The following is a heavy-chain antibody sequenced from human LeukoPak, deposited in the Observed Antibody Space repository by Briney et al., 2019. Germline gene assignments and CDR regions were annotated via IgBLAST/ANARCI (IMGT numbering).Heavy chain of an antibody. Sequence: GGSLRLSCAASGFTFSSYEMNWVRQAPGKGLEWVSYISSSGSTIYYAESVKGRFTISRDNAKNSLYLQMDSLRAEDTAVYYCARGPSSPLTHWGQGTLVTVSS. CDR1: GFTFSSYE. CDR3: ARGPSSPLTH. V-gene: IGHV3-48*03. J-gene: IGHJ4*02. CDR2: ISSSGSTI. D-gene: IGHD6-6*01.